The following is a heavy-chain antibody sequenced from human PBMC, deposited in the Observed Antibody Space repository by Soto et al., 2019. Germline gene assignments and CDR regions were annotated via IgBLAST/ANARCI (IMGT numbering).Heavy chain of an antibody. D-gene: IGHD3-22*01. CDR1: GFTFSSYS. Sequence: PGGSLILSCVASGFTFSSYSMVWVRQAPGKGLEWVSYIFVSSTIIYYADSVKGRFTVSRDNAQNSVFLLMNSLRAEDTAIYYCARDYYKYYDSSGYYRSPAYWGQGTLVTVSS. J-gene: IGHJ4*02. CDR3: ARDYYKYYDSSGYYRSPAY. CDR2: IFVSSTII. V-gene: IGHV3-48*04.